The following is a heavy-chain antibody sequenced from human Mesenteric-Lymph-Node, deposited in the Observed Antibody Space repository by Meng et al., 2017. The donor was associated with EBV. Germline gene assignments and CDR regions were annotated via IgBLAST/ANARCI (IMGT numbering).Heavy chain of an antibody. CDR3: ARVWLWFGELGWFDP. Sequence: VQLWPSGAEVKKLGSSVKVSCKASGYTFTSYGISWVRQAPGQGLEWMGWISAYNGNTNYAQKLQGRVTMTTDTSTSTAYMELRSLRSDDTAVYYCARVWLWFGELGWFDPWGQGTLVTVSS. CDR2: ISAYNGNT. J-gene: IGHJ5*02. V-gene: IGHV1-18*01. CDR1: GYTFTSYG. D-gene: IGHD3-10*01.